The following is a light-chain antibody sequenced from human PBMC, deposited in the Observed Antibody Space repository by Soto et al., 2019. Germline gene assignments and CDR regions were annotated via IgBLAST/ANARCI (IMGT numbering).Light chain of an antibody. CDR2: GNT. Sequence: QLVLTQPPSVSGAPGQRVTISCTGSSTNIGSTYDVQWYQQLPGTAPKLLIHGNTNRPSGVPDRFSGSKSGTSASLAITGLQAADEADYYCQSYDDSLSVHYVFGTGTKLTVL. CDR3: QSYDDSLSVHYV. J-gene: IGLJ1*01. V-gene: IGLV1-40*01. CDR1: STNIGSTYD.